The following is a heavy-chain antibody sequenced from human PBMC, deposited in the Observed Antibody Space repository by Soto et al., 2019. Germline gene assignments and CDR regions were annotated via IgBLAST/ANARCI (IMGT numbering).Heavy chain of an antibody. D-gene: IGHD2-15*01. J-gene: IGHJ6*02. CDR3: AGGGYCSGGSCSPYGPREYYYYGMDV. CDR2: IGTAGDT. CDR1: GFTFSSYD. Sequence: GGSLRLSCAASGFTFSSYDMHWVRQATGKGLEWVSAIGTAGDTYYPGSVKGRFTISRENAKNSLYLQMNSLRAEDTAVYYCAGGGYCSGGSCSPYGPREYYYYGMDVWGQGTTVTVSS. V-gene: IGHV3-13*01.